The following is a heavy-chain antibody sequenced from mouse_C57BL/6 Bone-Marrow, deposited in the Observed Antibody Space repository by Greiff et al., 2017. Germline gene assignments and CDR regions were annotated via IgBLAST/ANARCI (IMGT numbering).Heavy chain of an antibody. CDR3: ARGGGGLAY. J-gene: IGHJ3*01. Sequence: QVQLQQPGAELVRPGSSVKLSCKASGYTFTSYWMDWVKQRPGQGLEWIGNIYPSDSETHYNQKFKDKATLTVDKSSSTAYMELSSLTSEDSAVYYCARGGGGLAYWGQGTLVTVSA. CDR1: GYTFTSYW. V-gene: IGHV1-61*01. CDR2: IYPSDSET.